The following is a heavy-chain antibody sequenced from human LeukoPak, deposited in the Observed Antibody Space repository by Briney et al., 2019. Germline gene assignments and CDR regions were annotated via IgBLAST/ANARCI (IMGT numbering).Heavy chain of an antibody. CDR2: IDCDGDK. CDR3: ARISGWRGGYDL. J-gene: IGHJ4*02. V-gene: IGHV2-70*11. Sequence: SGPALAIPTQTLTLTCTFSGFSLSPGGMCVSWICQPPGKALEWLARIDCDGDKYYSTSMKTRLTISYDTSKNQVVLTMTIIDPVDTATYYCARISGWRGGYDLWGQGTLDSVST. CDR1: GFSLSPGGMC. D-gene: IGHD6-19*01.